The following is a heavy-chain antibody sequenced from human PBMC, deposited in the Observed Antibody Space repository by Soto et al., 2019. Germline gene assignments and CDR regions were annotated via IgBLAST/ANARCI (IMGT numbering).Heavy chain of an antibody. V-gene: IGHV3-23*01. D-gene: IGHD1-26*01. J-gene: IGHJ3*02. CDR1: GFTFSTSS. Sequence: EVQVLESGGDLVQPGGSLRLTCSVSGFTFSTSSMNWVRQAPGKALEWVSSISGSGDITYYADSVKGRFTTSRDNSKSRVYLQMNSLRVEDTAVYHCAKGWDTSIADAFEIWGQGTMVTVSS. CDR2: ISGSGDIT. CDR3: AKGWDTSIADAFEI.